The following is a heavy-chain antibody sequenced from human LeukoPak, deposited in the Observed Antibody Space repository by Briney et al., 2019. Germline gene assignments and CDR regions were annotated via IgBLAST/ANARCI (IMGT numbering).Heavy chain of an antibody. CDR1: VFTFSSYW. Sequence: GGSLRLSCAASVFTFSSYWMHWVRQAPGKGLVWVSRISPDGSTTGHADSVKGRFTTSRDNAKNTLFLQMNSLRAEDTAVYYCTRDFDFSSAIWGQGTLVTVSS. D-gene: IGHD3-3*01. CDR3: TRDFDFSSAI. J-gene: IGHJ4*02. V-gene: IGHV3-74*01. CDR2: ISPDGSTT.